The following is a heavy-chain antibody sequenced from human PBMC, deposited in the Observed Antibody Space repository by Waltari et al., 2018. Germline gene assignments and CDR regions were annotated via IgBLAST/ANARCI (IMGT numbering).Heavy chain of an antibody. CDR3: GRDHPGIGIDY. Sequence: EVQLVESGGGLVQPGGSLRLSCAASGFPLSTYWMHGVRQAPGKGLVWVSHINSDGSSTGYADSVKGRFTISRDNAKNTLYVQMNSLRAEDTAVYYCGRDHPGIGIDYWGQGALVTVSS. V-gene: IGHV3-74*01. CDR2: INSDGSST. CDR1: GFPLSTYW. D-gene: IGHD3-10*01. J-gene: IGHJ4*02.